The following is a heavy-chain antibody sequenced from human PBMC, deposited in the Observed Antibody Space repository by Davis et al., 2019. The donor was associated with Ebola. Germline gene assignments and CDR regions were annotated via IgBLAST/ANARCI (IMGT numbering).Heavy chain of an antibody. V-gene: IGHV3-7*01. D-gene: IGHD2-15*01. CDR1: GFTFSSYW. CDR2: IKQDGSEK. CDR3: ARDLSYCSGGSCFIYYYYGMDV. J-gene: IGHJ6*02. Sequence: GESLKISCAASGFTFSSYWMSWVRQAPGKGLEWVANIKQDGSEKYYVDSVKGRFTISRDNAKNSLYLQMNSLRAEDTAVYYCARDLSYCSGGSCFIYYYYGMDVWGQGTTVTVSS.